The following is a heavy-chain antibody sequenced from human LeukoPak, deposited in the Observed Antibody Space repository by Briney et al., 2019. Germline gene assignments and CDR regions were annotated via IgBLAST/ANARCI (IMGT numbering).Heavy chain of an antibody. J-gene: IGHJ4*02. CDR2: ISGSSNCI. Sequence: GGSLRLSCVASGFTFSSYNMNWVRQAPGKGLEWVSSISGSSNCIYYADSVKGRFTISRDNAKNSVYLQMSSLRADDTAVYYCVVPLSFDYWGQGTLVTVSS. CDR3: VVPLSFDY. CDR1: GFTFSSYN. V-gene: IGHV3-21*01.